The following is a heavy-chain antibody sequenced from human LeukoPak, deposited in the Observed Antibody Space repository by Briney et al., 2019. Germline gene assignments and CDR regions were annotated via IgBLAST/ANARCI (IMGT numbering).Heavy chain of an antibody. J-gene: IGHJ4*02. D-gene: IGHD3-10*01. CDR3: ARAGRQGWRAPCFDY. CDR2: IWYDGSNK. V-gene: IGHV3-33*01. Sequence: SGGSLRLSCAASGFTFSSYGMHWVRQAPGKGLEWVAVIWYDGSNKYYADSVKGRFTISRDNSKNTLYLQMNSLRAEDTAVYYCARAGRQGWRAPCFDYWGQGTLVTVSS. CDR1: GFTFSSYG.